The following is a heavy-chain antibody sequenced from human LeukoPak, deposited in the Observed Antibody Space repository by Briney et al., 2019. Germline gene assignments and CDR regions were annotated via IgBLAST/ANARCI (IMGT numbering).Heavy chain of an antibody. Sequence: TGRSLRLSCAASGFTFSTYAMNWVRQAPGQGLGWVSYISRSGSTMYYADSVKGRFTISRDNAKNSLYLQMNSLRAEDTAVYFCAKDLYTTIQGFDYWGQGTLVTVSS. CDR3: AKDLYTTIQGFDY. D-gene: IGHD5-12*01. CDR1: GFTFSTYA. J-gene: IGHJ4*02. CDR2: ISRSGSTM. V-gene: IGHV3-48*01.